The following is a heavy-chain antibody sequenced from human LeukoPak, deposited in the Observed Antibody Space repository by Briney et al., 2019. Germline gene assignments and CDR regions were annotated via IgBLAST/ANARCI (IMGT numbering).Heavy chain of an antibody. CDR2: FYRSGNT. CDR1: GDSITTGGYS. CDR3: ATVPYNFGSGGSDGWFDP. D-gene: IGHD3/OR15-3a*01. V-gene: IGHV4-30-2*01. Sequence: SETLSLTCEVSGDSITTGGYSWSWIRQPPGKGLEWLGYFYRSGNTYYNPSLESRATMSIAASKNQLYLKVTSVTAAHTAVYYCATVPYNFGSGGSDGWFDPWGQGSLVIVSS. J-gene: IGHJ5*02.